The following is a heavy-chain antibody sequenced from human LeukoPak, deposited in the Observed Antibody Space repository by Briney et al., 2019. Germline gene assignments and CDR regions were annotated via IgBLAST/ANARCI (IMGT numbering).Heavy chain of an antibody. D-gene: IGHD3-3*01. CDR2: INDSGST. V-gene: IGHV4-34*01. J-gene: IGHJ3*02. CDR1: GGSFSGYY. CDR3: AREKVDLRAFDI. Sequence: SETLSLTCAVYGGSFSGYYWSWIRQPPGKGLEWIGEINDSGSTNYNPSLKSRVTISVDTSKNQFSLKLSSVTAADTAVYYCAREKVDLRAFDIWGQGTMVTVSS.